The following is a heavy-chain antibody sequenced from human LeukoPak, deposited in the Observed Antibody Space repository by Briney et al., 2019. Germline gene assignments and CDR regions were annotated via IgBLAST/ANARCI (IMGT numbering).Heavy chain of an antibody. CDR3: ARLVATTGRLYFDY. D-gene: IGHD1-1*01. CDR2: IYSGGNT. CDR1: GFIVSSNY. Sequence: PGGSLRLSCAASGFIVSSNYMGWVRQAPGKGLEYVSVIYSGGNTYYGGSVKGRFTISRDNSKDTIYLQMNSLRAEDTAVFYRARLVATTGRLYFDYWGQGNLVTVSS. V-gene: IGHV3-53*01. J-gene: IGHJ4*02.